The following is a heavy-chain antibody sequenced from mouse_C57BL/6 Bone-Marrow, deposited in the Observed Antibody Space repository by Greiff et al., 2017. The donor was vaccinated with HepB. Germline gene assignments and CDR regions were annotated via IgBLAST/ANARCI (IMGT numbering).Heavy chain of an antibody. D-gene: IGHD1-1*01. Sequence: QVQLQQSGAELARPGASVKLSCKASGYTFTSYGISWVKQRTGQGLEWIGEIYPRSGNTYYNEKFKGKATLTADKSSSTAYMELRSLTSEDSAVYFCVKRAYGSSDYWGQGTTLTVSS. J-gene: IGHJ2*01. CDR3: VKRAYGSSDY. V-gene: IGHV1-81*01. CDR1: GYTFTSYG. CDR2: IYPRSGNT.